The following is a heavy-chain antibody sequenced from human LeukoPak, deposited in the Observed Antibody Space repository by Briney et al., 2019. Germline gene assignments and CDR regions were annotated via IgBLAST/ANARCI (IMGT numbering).Heavy chain of an antibody. V-gene: IGHV3-11*01. Sequence: GGSLRLSCAASGFTFSDYDMSWIRQAPGKGLEWVSYISSSGSTIYYADSVKGRFTISRDNAKNSLYLQMNSLRAEDTAVYYCARDLPVPAAIVQYYYYGMDVWGQGTTVTVSS. D-gene: IGHD2-2*02. J-gene: IGHJ6*02. CDR2: ISSSGSTI. CDR1: GFTFSDYD. CDR3: ARDLPVPAAIVQYYYYGMDV.